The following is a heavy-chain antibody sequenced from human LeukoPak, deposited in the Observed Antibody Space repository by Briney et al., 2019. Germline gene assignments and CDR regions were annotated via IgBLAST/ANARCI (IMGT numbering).Heavy chain of an antibody. CDR1: GFTFSSYW. V-gene: IGHV3-7*01. CDR2: IKQDGTEK. CDR3: ASAMIRAPDWFDP. J-gene: IGHJ5*02. Sequence: GGSLRLSCAASGFTFSSYWMTWVRQAPGKGLEWVASIKQDGTEKHYVDSVKGRFTISRDNAKNSLYLQMNSLRVEDTAVYYCASAMIRAPDWFDPWGQGTLVTVSS. D-gene: IGHD3-10*01.